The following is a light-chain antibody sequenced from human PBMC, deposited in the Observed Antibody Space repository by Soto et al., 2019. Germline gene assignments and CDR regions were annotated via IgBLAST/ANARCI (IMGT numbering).Light chain of an antibody. CDR2: EDT. J-gene: IGLJ2*01. Sequence: SYELTQPPSVSVSPGQTANITCSGNTLGSKFVFWYQQKAGQSPMVVIYEDTKRPSGIPERFSGSNSGNTATLTISGTQAMDEADFYCQVWDSGTVVFGGGTKLTVL. CDR3: QVWDSGTVV. V-gene: IGLV3-1*01. CDR1: TLGSKF.